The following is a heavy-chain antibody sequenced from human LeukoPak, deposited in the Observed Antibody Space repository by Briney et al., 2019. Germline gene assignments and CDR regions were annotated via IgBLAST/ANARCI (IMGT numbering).Heavy chain of an antibody. V-gene: IGHV3-23*01. J-gene: IGHJ6*03. CDR1: GFTFSTYA. CDR3: AKGPPIVVVPAATYYYYYYYMDV. CDR2: ISRSADST. Sequence: GGSLRLSCAASGFTFSTYAMSWVRQAPGKGLEWVSTISRSADSTDYADSVKGRFTISRDNSKNTLYLQMNSLRAEDTAVYYCAKGPPIVVVPAATYYYYYYYMDVWGKGTTVTISS. D-gene: IGHD2-2*01.